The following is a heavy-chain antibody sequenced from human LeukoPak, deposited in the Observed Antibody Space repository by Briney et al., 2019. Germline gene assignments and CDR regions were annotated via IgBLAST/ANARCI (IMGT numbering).Heavy chain of an antibody. CDR1: GFTFNNYW. D-gene: IGHD1-26*01. CDR3: ARAQAGAPTDL. Sequence: GGSLRLSCAAAGFTFNNYWMHWVRQVPGKGLVWVSRINSDGSGTSYADSVKGRFTISRDNAKDTLYLHMNSLRPEDTAVYYCARAQAGAPTDLWGQGTLVTVSS. J-gene: IGHJ5*02. V-gene: IGHV3-74*01. CDR2: INSDGSGT.